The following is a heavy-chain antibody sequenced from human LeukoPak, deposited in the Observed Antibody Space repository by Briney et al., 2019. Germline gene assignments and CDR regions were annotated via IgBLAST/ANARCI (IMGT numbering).Heavy chain of an antibody. J-gene: IGHJ4*02. Sequence: PGGSLRLSCAVSEITLSNYGMSWVRQAPGKGLKWVAGISGSGGGTNYADSVKGRFTISRDNPKNTLYLQMNSLRAEDTAVYFCAKRGVVIRVFLVGYHKEAYYFDSRGQGALVTVSS. CDR1: EITLSNYG. D-gene: IGHD3-10*01. CDR3: AKRGVVIRVFLVGYHKEAYYFDS. CDR2: ISGSGGGT. V-gene: IGHV3-23*01.